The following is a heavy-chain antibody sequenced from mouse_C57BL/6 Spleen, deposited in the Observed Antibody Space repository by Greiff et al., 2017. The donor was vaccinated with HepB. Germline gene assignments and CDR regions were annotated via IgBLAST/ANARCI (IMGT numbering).Heavy chain of an antibody. V-gene: IGHV1-50*01. J-gene: IGHJ4*01. D-gene: IGHD2-1*01. CDR2: IDPSDSYT. CDR3: ASYGNYGGSYPDY. CDR1: GYTFTSYW. Sequence: QVQLQQPGAELVKPGASVKLSCKASGYTFTSYWMQWVKQRPGQGLEWIGEIDPSDSYTNYNQKFKGKATLTVDTSSSTAYMQLSSLTSEDSAVYYCASYGNYGGSYPDYWGQGTSVTVAS.